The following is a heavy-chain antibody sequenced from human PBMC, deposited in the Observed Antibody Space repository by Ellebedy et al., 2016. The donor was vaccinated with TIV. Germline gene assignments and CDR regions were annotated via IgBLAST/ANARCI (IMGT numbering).Heavy chain of an antibody. Sequence: PGGSLRLSCAASGFTFSSYWMHWVRQAPGKGLEWVSHFSDSTYYADSVKGRFTISRDNSKNTLYLQMNSLRAEDTAIYYCAKGRSGTYIHHAFDYWGQGTLVTVSS. CDR3: AKGRSGTYIHHAFDY. V-gene: IGHV3-23*01. J-gene: IGHJ4*02. CDR1: GFTFSSYW. D-gene: IGHD1-14*01. CDR2: FSDST.